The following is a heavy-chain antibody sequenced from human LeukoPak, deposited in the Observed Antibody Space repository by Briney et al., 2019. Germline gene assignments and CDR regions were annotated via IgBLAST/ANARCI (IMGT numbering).Heavy chain of an antibody. D-gene: IGHD2-21*02. CDR3: ARRLAYCGGDCGPGFNSIDY. V-gene: IGHV1-2*02. J-gene: IGHJ4*02. Sequence: GESLQISFQGSGYTFTCYYMHWVRQAPGQGLEWMGWINPNSGGTNYAQKFQGRVTMTRDTSISTAYMELSRLRSDDTAVYYCARRLAYCGGDCGPGFNSIDYWGQGTLVTVSS. CDR2: INPNSGGT. CDR1: GYTFTCYY.